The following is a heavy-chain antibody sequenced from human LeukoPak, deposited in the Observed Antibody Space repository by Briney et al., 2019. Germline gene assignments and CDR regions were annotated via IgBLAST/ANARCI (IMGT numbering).Heavy chain of an antibody. V-gene: IGHV1-24*01. J-gene: IGHJ3*02. CDR2: FDPEDGET. CDR1: GYTLTELS. D-gene: IGHD3-22*01. CDR3: ATEYYDSSGYPQDAFDI. Sequence: ASVKVSCKVSGYTLTELSMHWVRQAPGKGLEWMGGFDPEDGETIYAQKFQGRVTMTEDTSTDTAYMELSSLRSEDTAVYYCATEYYDSSGYPQDAFDIWGQGTMVTVSS.